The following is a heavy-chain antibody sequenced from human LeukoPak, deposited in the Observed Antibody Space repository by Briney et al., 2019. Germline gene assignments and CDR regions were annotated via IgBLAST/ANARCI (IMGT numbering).Heavy chain of an antibody. CDR1: GGSISSYY. D-gene: IGHD2-15*01. CDR2: IYYSGST. Sequence: SETLSLTCTVTGGSISSYYWSWIRQPPGKGLEWIGYIYYSGSTNYKPSLKSRVTISVDTSKNQFSLKLSSVTAADTAVYYCAREIGHCGGGSCYIFYFDYWGQGTLVTVSS. V-gene: IGHV4-59*01. CDR3: AREIGHCGGGSCYIFYFDY. J-gene: IGHJ4*02.